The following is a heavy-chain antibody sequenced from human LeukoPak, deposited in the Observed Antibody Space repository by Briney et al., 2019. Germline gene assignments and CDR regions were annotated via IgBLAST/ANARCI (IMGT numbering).Heavy chain of an antibody. Sequence: GGSLRLSCAAYGFKFSDYYMTWIRQAPGKGLEWVSYISPSGASTYYADSVKGRFTISRDNAENSLYLRIDSLRAEDTAIYYCAKVAAREAYNKYYMDAWGKGTSVTVSS. CDR2: ISPSGAST. V-gene: IGHV3-11*01. CDR1: GFKFSDYY. J-gene: IGHJ6*03. D-gene: IGHD6-6*01. CDR3: AKVAAREAYNKYYMDA.